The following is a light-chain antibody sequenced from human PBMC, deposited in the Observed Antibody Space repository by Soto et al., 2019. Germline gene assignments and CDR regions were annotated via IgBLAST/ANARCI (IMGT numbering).Light chain of an antibody. Sequence: DIQMTQSPSSLSASVGDRVTITCRASQSISYYLNWYQQKSGKAPKLLIYAASSLQGGVPSRFSDDGSGTEFTLTISSLQPEDFATYYCQQSYSTPRTFGQGTKVEIK. CDR2: AAS. V-gene: IGKV1-39*01. CDR3: QQSYSTPRT. CDR1: QSISYY. J-gene: IGKJ1*01.